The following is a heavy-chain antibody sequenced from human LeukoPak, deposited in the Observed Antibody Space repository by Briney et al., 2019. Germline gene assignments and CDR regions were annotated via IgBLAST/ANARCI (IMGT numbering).Heavy chain of an antibody. CDR1: GFTFSSYA. CDR3: ARGPYSSSSYYYYGMDV. Sequence: PGGSLRLSCAASGFTFSSYAMHWARQAPGKGLEWVAVISYDGSNKYYADSVKGRFTISRDNSKNTLYLQMNSLRAEDTAVYYCARGPYSSSSYYYYGMDVWGQGTTVTVSS. CDR2: ISYDGSNK. D-gene: IGHD6-13*01. V-gene: IGHV3-30*04. J-gene: IGHJ6*02.